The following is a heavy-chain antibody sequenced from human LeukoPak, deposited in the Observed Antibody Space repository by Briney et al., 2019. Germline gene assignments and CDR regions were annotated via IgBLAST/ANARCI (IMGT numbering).Heavy chain of an antibody. CDR2: IYYSGTT. CDR3: DQQLNWFDP. J-gene: IGHJ5*02. CDR1: GGSISGSSYY. Sequence: SETLSLTCTVSGGSISGSSYYWGWVRQPPGKTLEWIGSIYYSGTTYYNPSLKSRVTISVDTSKNQFPLKLTSVTAADTAVYYCDQQLNWFDPWGQGTLVTVSS. D-gene: IGHD2-2*01. V-gene: IGHV4-39*01.